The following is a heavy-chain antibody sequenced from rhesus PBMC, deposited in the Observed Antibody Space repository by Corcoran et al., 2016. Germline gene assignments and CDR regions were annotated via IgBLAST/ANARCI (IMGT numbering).Heavy chain of an antibody. CDR2: IYSNSEST. Sequence: QVQLQESGPGVVKASETLSLTCAVSGGTISSGSSFWSWIRQPPGKGLEWIGGIYSNSESTNYSPSHKSRVTISKDTSKNQFSLKLSSVTATDTAVYYCATSSVAATSVDYWSQGVLVTVSS. J-gene: IGHJ4*01. CDR3: ATSSVAATSVDY. D-gene: IGHD4-29*01. CDR1: GGTISSGSSF. V-gene: IGHV4S12*01.